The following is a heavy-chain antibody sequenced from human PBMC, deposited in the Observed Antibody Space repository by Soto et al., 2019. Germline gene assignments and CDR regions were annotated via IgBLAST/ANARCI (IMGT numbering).Heavy chain of an antibody. D-gene: IGHD2-21*02. V-gene: IGHV1-69*12. CDR1: GGTFSSYA. CDR3: AREVLKSCGGYCLDYYGMDL. CDR2: IIPIFGTV. J-gene: IGHJ6*02. Sequence: QVQLVQSGAEVKKPGSSVRVSCKASGGTFSSYAISWVRQAPGQGLEWMGGIIPIFGTVNYAQKFQGRVTITADESKSTVNMEVSSMRSEDTTVYLFAREVLKSCGGYCLDYYGMDLRGPRTTVTLFS.